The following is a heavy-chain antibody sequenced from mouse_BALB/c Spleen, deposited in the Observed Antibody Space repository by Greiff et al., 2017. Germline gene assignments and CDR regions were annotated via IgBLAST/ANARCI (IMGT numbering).Heavy chain of an antibody. J-gene: IGHJ3*01. CDR2: IYPGDGDT. V-gene: IGHV1-82*01. Sequence: QVQLKQSGPELVKPGASVKISCKASGYAFSSSWMNWVKQRPGQGLEWIGRIYPGDGDTNYNGKFKGKATLTADKSSSTAYMQLSSLTSVDSAVYFCADGNPFAYWGQGTLVTVSA. CDR1: GYAFSSSW. D-gene: IGHD2-1*01. CDR3: ADGNPFAY.